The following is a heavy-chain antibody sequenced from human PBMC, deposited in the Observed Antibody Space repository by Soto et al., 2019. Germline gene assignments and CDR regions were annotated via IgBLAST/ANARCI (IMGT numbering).Heavy chain of an antibody. Sequence: ASVKVSCKASGYTFTNNYIHWVRQAPGQGLEWMGVINPRAVSTTYAQKLQGRLTLTTDTSTSTAYMDLTTLRSDDTAVYFCARDPGAASFDFWAQGTLVTVSS. J-gene: IGHJ4*02. CDR1: GYTFTNNY. D-gene: IGHD2-15*01. CDR3: ARDPGAASFDF. V-gene: IGHV1-46*01. CDR2: INPRAVST.